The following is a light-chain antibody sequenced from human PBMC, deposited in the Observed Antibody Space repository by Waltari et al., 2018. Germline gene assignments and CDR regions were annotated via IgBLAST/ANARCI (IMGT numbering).Light chain of an antibody. CDR2: DAS. J-gene: IGKJ1*01. Sequence: DIQMTQSPSSLSASVEDRVTITCRASQKISSYLNWDQQKPGTAHRLQIYDASRLQSGVPSRFSGSGSGTDFTLTISSLQPEDFGTYYCQQTYTTPRTFGQGTKVETK. CDR1: QKISSY. V-gene: IGKV1-39*01. CDR3: QQTYTTPRT.